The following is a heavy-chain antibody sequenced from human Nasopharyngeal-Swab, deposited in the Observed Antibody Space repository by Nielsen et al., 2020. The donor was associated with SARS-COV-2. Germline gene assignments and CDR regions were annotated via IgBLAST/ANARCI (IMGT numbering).Heavy chain of an antibody. CDR1: GFTVSSNY. Sequence: GGSLRLSCAASGFTVSSNYMSWVRQAPGKGLEWVSVIYSGGSTYYADSVKGRFTISRHSSKNTLYLQMNSLRAEDTAVYYCARDLDSGSYPYWGQGTLITVSS. D-gene: IGHD1-26*01. J-gene: IGHJ4*02. V-gene: IGHV3-53*04. CDR3: ARDLDSGSYPY. CDR2: IYSGGST.